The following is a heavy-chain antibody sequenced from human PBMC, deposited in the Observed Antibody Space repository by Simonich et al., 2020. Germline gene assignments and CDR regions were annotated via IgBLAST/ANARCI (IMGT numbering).Heavy chain of an antibody. Sequence: EVQLVESGGGLVKPGGSLRLSCAASGFTFSSYSMNWVRQAPGKGQEWGSSISSSSSYIYYADSVKGRFTISRDNAKNSLYLQMNSLRAEDTAVYYCARARGDSSSWYFDYWGQGTLVTVSS. CDR3: ARARGDSSSWYFDY. J-gene: IGHJ4*02. V-gene: IGHV3-21*01. D-gene: IGHD6-13*01. CDR2: ISSSSSYI. CDR1: GFTFSSYS.